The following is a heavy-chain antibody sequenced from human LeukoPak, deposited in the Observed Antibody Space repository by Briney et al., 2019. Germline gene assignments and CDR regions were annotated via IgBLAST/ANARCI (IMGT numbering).Heavy chain of an antibody. V-gene: IGHV3-23*01. J-gene: IGHJ4*02. Sequence: QTGGSLRLSCAASGFTFSSYGMSWVRQAPGKGLEWVSAISGSGVSTYYADSVKGRFTISRDNSKNTLYLQMNSLRAEDTAIYYCAKRPGSGSYYFDNWGQGTLVTVSS. CDR2: ISGSGVST. CDR3: AKRPGSGSYYFDN. CDR1: GFTFSSYG. D-gene: IGHD1-26*01.